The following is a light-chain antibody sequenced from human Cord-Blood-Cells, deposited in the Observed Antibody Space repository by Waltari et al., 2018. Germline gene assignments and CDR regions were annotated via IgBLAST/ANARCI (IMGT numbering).Light chain of an antibody. Sequence: IQMTQSPSSLSASVGDRVTITCRASQSIRSDLGWYQQKPGKAPKLLIYAASSLQSGVPSRFSGSGSGTDFTLTISSLQPEDFATYYCQQNYSSPWTFGQGTKVEIK. J-gene: IGKJ1*01. CDR1: QSIRSD. CDR2: AAS. CDR3: QQNYSSPWT. V-gene: IGKV1-6*01.